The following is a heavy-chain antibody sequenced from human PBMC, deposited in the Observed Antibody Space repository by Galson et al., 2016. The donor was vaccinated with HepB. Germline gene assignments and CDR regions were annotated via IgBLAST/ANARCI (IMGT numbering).Heavy chain of an antibody. CDR1: GGSFSGYY. J-gene: IGHJ3*02. CDR2: INHSGST. Sequence: SETLSLTCAVYGGSFSGYYWSWIRQPPGKGLEWIGEINHSGSTNYNPSLKRRVTISLDTSKNQFPLKLRYVTAADTAVYDCARPLDTAMAHAAFDIWGQGTMVTVSS. D-gene: IGHD5-18*01. V-gene: IGHV4-34*01. CDR3: ARPLDTAMAHAAFDI.